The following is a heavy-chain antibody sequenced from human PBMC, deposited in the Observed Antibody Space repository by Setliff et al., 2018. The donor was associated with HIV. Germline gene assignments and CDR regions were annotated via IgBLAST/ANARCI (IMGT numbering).Heavy chain of an antibody. V-gene: IGHV4-59*01. Sequence: SETLSLTCNVSGGSISSYYWNWIRQPPGKGLEWIGTIYYSGNTNYNPSLKSRVTISVDTSKNQFSLQLSSVTAADTAVYYCTGDITEGFFLERASEYWGQGSLVTVSS. CDR3: TGDITEGFFLERASEY. CDR1: GGSISSYY. J-gene: IGHJ4*02. D-gene: IGHD3-3*01. CDR2: IYYSGNT.